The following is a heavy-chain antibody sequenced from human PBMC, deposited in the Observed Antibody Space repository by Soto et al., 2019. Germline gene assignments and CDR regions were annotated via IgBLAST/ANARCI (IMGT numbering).Heavy chain of an antibody. D-gene: IGHD3-3*01. J-gene: IGHJ6*02. CDR3: VKSFVSSFRGFSYYYGWAV. V-gene: IGHV3-64D*06. CDR2: ISNHGGST. Sequence: RRSLRLSCSASGFTFSSFAMHWVRQSPDKGLHYVSAISNHGGSTYYADSVKGRFTMSRDNSKSTLFLQMSSLSPEDTGVYYCVKSFVSSFRGFSYYYGWAVRSHVTTVTVS. CDR1: GFTFSSFA.